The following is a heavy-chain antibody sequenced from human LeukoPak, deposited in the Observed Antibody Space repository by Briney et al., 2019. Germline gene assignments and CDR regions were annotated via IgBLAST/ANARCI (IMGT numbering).Heavy chain of an antibody. CDR2: IRSSSSII. CDR3: ARGGNWNDETGHYFDY. D-gene: IGHD1-1*01. J-gene: IGHJ4*02. CDR1: GLPLISYS. V-gene: IGHV3-48*04. Sequence: GPLDLSCQAPGLPLISYSMNGARKVPGKGRGGVPYIRSSSSIINYADSVRGRFTISRDNAKNLLYLQMNSLRAENTAVYYCARGGNWNDETGHYFDYWGQGTLVTVSS.